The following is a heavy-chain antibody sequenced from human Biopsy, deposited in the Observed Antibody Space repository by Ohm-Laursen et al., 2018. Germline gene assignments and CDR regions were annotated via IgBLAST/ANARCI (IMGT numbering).Heavy chain of an antibody. V-gene: IGHV4-31*01. CDR1: GGYISSGGSY. CDR2: IFNSANT. J-gene: IGHJ5*02. Sequence: SETLSLTCTVSGGYISSGGSYWSWIRQRPGKGLEWIGHIFNSANTYYNPSLKNLITISGDTSKNQYSLKLNSVTAADTAVYYCARGDYFDSNGYFWFDPWGQGTLVTVSS. D-gene: IGHD3-22*01. CDR3: ARGDYFDSNGYFWFDP.